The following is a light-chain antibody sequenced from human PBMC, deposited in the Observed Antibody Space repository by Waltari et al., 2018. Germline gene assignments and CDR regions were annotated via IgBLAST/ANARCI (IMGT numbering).Light chain of an antibody. Sequence: DIQMTQSPSTLSASVGDRVTIPCRASQSISHWLAWYQQKPGKAPKLLISKASSLEKEVPSRFSGSGSGTEFTLTITNLQPDDVATFYCQRYDDYPPTFGGGTKVEIK. CDR2: KAS. V-gene: IGKV1-5*03. CDR3: QRYDDYPPT. CDR1: QSISHW. J-gene: IGKJ4*01.